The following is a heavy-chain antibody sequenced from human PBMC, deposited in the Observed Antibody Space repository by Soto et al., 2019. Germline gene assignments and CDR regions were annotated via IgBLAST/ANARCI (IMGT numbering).Heavy chain of an antibody. D-gene: IGHD3-3*01. V-gene: IGHV4-39*07. Sequence: PSETLSLTCTVSGGSISSSGYYWGWIRQPPGKGLEWIGSVYYSGGTYYNPSLKSRVTISIDTSKNQFSLKLSSVTAADTAVYYCARTYYDFWSGYWRWFDPWGQGTLVTVSS. CDR3: ARTYYDFWSGYWRWFDP. CDR1: GGSISSSGYY. J-gene: IGHJ5*02. CDR2: VYYSGGT.